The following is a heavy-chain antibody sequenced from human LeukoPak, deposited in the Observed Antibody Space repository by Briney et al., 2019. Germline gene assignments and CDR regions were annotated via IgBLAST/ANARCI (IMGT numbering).Heavy chain of an antibody. Sequence: SQTLSLTCTVSGGSISSGSYYWSWIRQPAGKGLEWIGRIYTSGSTNYNPSLKSRVTISVDTSKNQFSLKLSSVTAADTAVYYCARSYYDFWSGYPDYWGQGTLVTASS. D-gene: IGHD3-3*01. CDR3: ARSYYDFWSGYPDY. V-gene: IGHV4-61*02. CDR1: GGSISSGSYY. CDR2: IYTSGST. J-gene: IGHJ4*02.